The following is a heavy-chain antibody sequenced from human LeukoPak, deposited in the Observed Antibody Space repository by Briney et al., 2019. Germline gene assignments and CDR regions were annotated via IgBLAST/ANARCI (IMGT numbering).Heavy chain of an antibody. CDR3: AKDRRYYGSGSYSGPIDY. Sequence: GGSLRLSCAASGFTFSSYGMRWVRQAPGKGLEWVAVISYDGSNKYYADSVKGRFTISRDNSKNTLYLQMNSLRAEDTAVYYCAKDRRYYGSGSYSGPIDYWGQGTLVTVSS. CDR2: ISYDGSNK. J-gene: IGHJ4*02. V-gene: IGHV3-30*18. CDR1: GFTFSSYG. D-gene: IGHD3-10*01.